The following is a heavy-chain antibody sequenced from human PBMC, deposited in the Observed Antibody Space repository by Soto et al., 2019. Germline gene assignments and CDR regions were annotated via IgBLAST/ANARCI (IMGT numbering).Heavy chain of an antibody. CDR2: IYPGDSDT. Sequence: GESLKISCKGSGYSFTSYWIGWVRRMPGKGLEWMGIIYPGDSDTRYSPSFQGQVTISADKSISTAYLQWSSLKASDTAMYYCARHPYCGGDCQPYGMDVWGQGTKVTFSS. CDR1: GYSFTSYW. J-gene: IGHJ6*02. D-gene: IGHD2-21*02. CDR3: ARHPYCGGDCQPYGMDV. V-gene: IGHV5-51*01.